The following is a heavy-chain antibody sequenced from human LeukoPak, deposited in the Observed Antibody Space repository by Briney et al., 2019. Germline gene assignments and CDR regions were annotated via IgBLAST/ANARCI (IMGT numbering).Heavy chain of an antibody. V-gene: IGHV1-69*13. CDR3: ARGTKFDWAFDY. J-gene: IGHJ4*02. CDR1: GGTFSSYA. Sequence: ASVKVSCKASGGTFSSYAISWVRQAPGQGLEWMGGIIPIFGTANYAQKFQGRVTITADGSTSTAYMELSSLRSEDTAVYYCARGTKFDWAFDYWGQGTLVTVSS. D-gene: IGHD3-9*01. CDR2: IIPIFGTA.